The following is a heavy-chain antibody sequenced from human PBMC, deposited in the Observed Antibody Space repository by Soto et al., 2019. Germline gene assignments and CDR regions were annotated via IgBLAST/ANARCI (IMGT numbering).Heavy chain of an antibody. Sequence: XXSLKISCKGSGYSFTSYWICWVPQMPGKGLEWMGIIYPGDSDTRYSPSFQGQVTISADKSISTAYLQWSSLKASDTAMYYCARVDSIAAAGTFDYWGQGTLVTVSS. CDR2: IYPGDSDT. V-gene: IGHV5-51*01. J-gene: IGHJ4*02. CDR3: ARVDSIAAAGTFDY. CDR1: GYSFTSYW. D-gene: IGHD6-13*01.